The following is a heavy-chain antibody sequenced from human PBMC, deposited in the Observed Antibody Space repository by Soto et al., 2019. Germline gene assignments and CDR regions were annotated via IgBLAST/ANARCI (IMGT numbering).Heavy chain of an antibody. CDR2: INHSGST. V-gene: IGHV4-34*01. D-gene: IGHD6-19*01. J-gene: IGHJ4*02. Sequence: SETLSLTCAVYGGSFSGYYWSWIRQPPGKGLEWIGEINHSGSTNYNPSLKSRVTISVDTSKNQFSLKLSSVTAADTAVYYCASVNSSGWSSAGLHDYWGQGTLATVSS. CDR3: ASVNSSGWSSAGLHDY. CDR1: GGSFSGYY.